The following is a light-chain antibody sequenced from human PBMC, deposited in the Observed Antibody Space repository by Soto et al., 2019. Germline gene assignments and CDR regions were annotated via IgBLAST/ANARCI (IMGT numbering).Light chain of an antibody. CDR1: QSLVYRNGNTY. CDR3: MQGTQWPYT. Sequence: DVVLTQSPLSLPVTLGQPASISCKSSQSLVYRNGNTYLSWFQQRPGQSPRPLIYEVSNRDSGVPDRFSGSGSGTDFTLKISGVEAEDVGVYYCMQGTQWPYTFGQGTKLDIK. J-gene: IGKJ2*01. CDR2: EVS. V-gene: IGKV2-30*01.